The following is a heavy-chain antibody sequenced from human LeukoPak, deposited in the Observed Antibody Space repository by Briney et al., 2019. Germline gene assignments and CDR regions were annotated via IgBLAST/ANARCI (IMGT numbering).Heavy chain of an antibody. Sequence: GGSLRLSCAASGFTFSSYSMNWARQAPGKGLEWVSYISYSSSTIYYADSVKGRFTISRDNGKNSLYLQMNSLRAEDTAVYYCARDRPHYGEYEKTFDYWGQGTLVTVSS. V-gene: IGHV3-48*01. CDR2: ISYSSSTI. D-gene: IGHD4-17*01. CDR1: GFTFSSYS. CDR3: ARDRPHYGEYEKTFDY. J-gene: IGHJ4*02.